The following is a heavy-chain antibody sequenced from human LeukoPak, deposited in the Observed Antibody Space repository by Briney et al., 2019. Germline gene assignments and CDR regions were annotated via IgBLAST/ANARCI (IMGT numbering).Heavy chain of an antibody. CDR2: ISSSSSYI. D-gene: IGHD6-13*01. V-gene: IGHV3-21*01. CDR3: ARGGRRIAAAADWFDP. J-gene: IGHJ5*02. CDR1: GFTFSSYS. Sequence: GGSLRLSCAVSGFTFSSYSMNWVRQAPGTGLERVSSISSSSSYIYYADSVKGRFTISRDNAKNSLYLQMNSLRAEDTAVYYCARGGRRIAAAADWFDPWGQGTLVTVSS.